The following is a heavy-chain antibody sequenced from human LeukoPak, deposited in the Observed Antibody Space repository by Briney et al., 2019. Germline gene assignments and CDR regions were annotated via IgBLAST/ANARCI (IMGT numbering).Heavy chain of an antibody. CDR2: INPNSGGT. D-gene: IGHD4-23*01. CDR3: ARVGLYGGNFIDY. Sequence: ASVKVSCKASGYTLTGYYMHWVRQAPGQGLEWMGWINPNSGGTNYAQKFQGRVTMTRDTSISTAYMELSRLRSDDTAVYYCARVGLYGGNFIDYWGQGTLVTVSS. J-gene: IGHJ4*02. V-gene: IGHV1-2*02. CDR1: GYTLTGYY.